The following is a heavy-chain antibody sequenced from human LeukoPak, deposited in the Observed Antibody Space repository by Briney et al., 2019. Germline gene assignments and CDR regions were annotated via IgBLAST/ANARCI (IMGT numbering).Heavy chain of an antibody. D-gene: IGHD2-15*01. V-gene: IGHV4-34*01. CDR3: ARARCSGGSCYGGYFDY. J-gene: IGHJ4*02. CDR1: GGSFSGYY. CDR2: INHSGST. Sequence: PSETLSLTCAVYGGSFSGYYWGWIRQPPGKGLEWIGEINHSGSTNYNPSLKSRVTISVDTSKNQFSLKLSSVTAADTAVYYCARARCSGGSCYGGYFDYWGQGTLVTVSS.